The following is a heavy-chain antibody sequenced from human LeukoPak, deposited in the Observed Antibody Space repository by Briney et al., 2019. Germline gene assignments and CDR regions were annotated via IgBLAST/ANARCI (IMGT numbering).Heavy chain of an antibody. CDR3: ARDLEADYGDQNSGLDY. Sequence: GGSLRLSCAASGFTLSSYGMHWVRQAPGKGLEWVAVIWYDGSNKYYADSVKGRFTISRDNSKNTLYLQMNSLRAEDTAVYYCARDLEADYGDQNSGLDYWGQGTLVTVSS. V-gene: IGHV3-33*01. J-gene: IGHJ4*02. CDR1: GFTLSSYG. D-gene: IGHD4-17*01. CDR2: IWYDGSNK.